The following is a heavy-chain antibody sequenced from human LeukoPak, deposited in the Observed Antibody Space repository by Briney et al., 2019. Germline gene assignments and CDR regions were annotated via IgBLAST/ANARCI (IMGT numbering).Heavy chain of an antibody. CDR3: ARGLEVRARVGYHYCMDV. V-gene: IGHV4-38-2*02. CDR2: IYHSGST. CDR1: GYSISSGYY. J-gene: IGHJ6*03. Sequence: KPSETLSLTCTVSGYSISSGYYWGWIRQPPGKGLEWIGSIYHSGSTYYNPSLKSRVTISVDTSKNQFSLKLSSVTAADTAVYYCARGLEVRARVGYHYCMDVWGKGTTVTVSS. D-gene: IGHD1-26*01.